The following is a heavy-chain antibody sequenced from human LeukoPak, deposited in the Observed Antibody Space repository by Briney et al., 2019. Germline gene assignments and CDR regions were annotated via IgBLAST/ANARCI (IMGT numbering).Heavy chain of an antibody. Sequence: HPGGSLRLSCAAPGFTFSTYAMHWVRQAPGQGLEWVAFMHHDGSSKYYEDSVKGRFTISRDNSNNTLYLQMNSLRPEDTAVYYCAAPGDGSGYYPVDWGQGTLVTVSS. V-gene: IGHV3-30*02. J-gene: IGHJ4*02. CDR2: MHHDGSSK. D-gene: IGHD3-22*01. CDR1: GFTFSTYA. CDR3: AAPGDGSGYYPVD.